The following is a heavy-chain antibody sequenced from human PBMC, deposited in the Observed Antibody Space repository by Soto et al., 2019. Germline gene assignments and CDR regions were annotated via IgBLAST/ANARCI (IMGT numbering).Heavy chain of an antibody. D-gene: IGHD6-13*01. CDR3: ARLPIAAAGIGGGFDY. CDR1: GYSFTSYW. V-gene: IGHV5-10-1*01. Sequence: GESLKISCKGSGYSFTSYWISWVRQMPGKGLEWMGRIDPSDSYTNYSPSFQGHVTISADKSISTAYLQWSSLKASDTAMYYCARLPIAAAGIGGGFDYWGQGTLVTVSS. J-gene: IGHJ4*02. CDR2: IDPSDSYT.